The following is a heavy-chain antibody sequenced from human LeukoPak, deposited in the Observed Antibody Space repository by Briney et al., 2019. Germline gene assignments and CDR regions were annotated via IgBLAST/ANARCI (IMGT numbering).Heavy chain of an antibody. CDR3: VRPYYDNSAPPYDY. V-gene: IGHV1-18*01. D-gene: IGHD3-22*01. J-gene: IGHJ4*02. Sequence: GASVKVSCKASGYTFTSYGISWVRQAPGQGLEWMGWISAYNGNTNYAQKLQGRVTMTTDTSTSTAYMELRSLRSDDTAVYYCVRPYYDNSAPPYDYWGQGTLVTVSS. CDR2: ISAYNGNT. CDR1: GYTFTSYG.